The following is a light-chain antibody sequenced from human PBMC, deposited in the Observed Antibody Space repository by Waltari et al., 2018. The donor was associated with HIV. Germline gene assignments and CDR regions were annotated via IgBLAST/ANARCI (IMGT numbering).Light chain of an antibody. CDR3: QQYGTSPRT. CDR2: GAS. V-gene: IGKV3-20*01. CDR1: QTVDNNY. J-gene: IGKJ2*01. Sequence: EIVLTQSPGTLSLSPGERATPSCRASQTVDNNYLAWYQHRPGQAPRLLIFGASSRATGIPDRFSASGSGTDFTLTISSLDPSDYALYYCQQYGTSPRTFGQGTRVEIK.